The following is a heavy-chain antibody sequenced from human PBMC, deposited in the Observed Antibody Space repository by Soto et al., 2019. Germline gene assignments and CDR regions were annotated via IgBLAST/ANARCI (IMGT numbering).Heavy chain of an antibody. CDR1: GFTFSSYG. Sequence: GGSLRLSCAASGFTFSSYGMHWVRQAPGKGLEWVAVIWYDGSNKYYADSVKGRFTISRDNSKNTLYLQMNSLRAEDTAVYYCAREGYSSGTYYYYYGMDVWGQGTTVTVSS. CDR3: AREGYSSGTYYYYYGMDV. CDR2: IWYDGSNK. V-gene: IGHV3-33*01. D-gene: IGHD6-19*01. J-gene: IGHJ6*02.